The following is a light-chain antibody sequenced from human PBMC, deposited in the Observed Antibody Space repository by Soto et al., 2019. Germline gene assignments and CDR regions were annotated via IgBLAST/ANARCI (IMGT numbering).Light chain of an antibody. CDR2: GAS. CDR1: QSVSTN. V-gene: IGKV3D-15*01. CDR3: QQYKSWPPAWT. Sequence: EIVLTQSPATLSLSPGERATLSCGASQSVSTNLVWYQQKPGQAPRLLIYGASSRATGIPARFSGSGSGTDFTLTISSLQSEDFAIYYCQQYKSWPPAWTFGQGTKVDIK. J-gene: IGKJ1*01.